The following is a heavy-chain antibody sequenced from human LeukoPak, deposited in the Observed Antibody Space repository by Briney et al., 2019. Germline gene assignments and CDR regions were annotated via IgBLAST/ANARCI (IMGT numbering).Heavy chain of an antibody. J-gene: IGHJ6*02. CDR3: ARDRLGLPMDV. CDR1: GVSISTYY. CDR2: IYYSGST. Sequence: PSETLSLTCTVSGVSISTYYWSWIRQSPGKGLEWIGYIYYSGSTNYNPSLKSRVTVSVDTSNNQFSLKLSSVTAADTAVYYCARDRLGLPMDVWGQGTTVTVSS. D-gene: IGHD6-6*01. V-gene: IGHV4-59*01.